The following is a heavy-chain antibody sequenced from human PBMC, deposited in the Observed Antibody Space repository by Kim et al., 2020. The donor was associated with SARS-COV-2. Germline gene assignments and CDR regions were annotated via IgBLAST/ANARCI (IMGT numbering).Heavy chain of an antibody. Sequence: GGSLRLSCAASGFTFSSYWMSWVRQAPGKGLEWVANIKQDGSEKYYVDSVKGRFTISRDNDKNSLYLQMNSLRAEDTAVYYCARKAHGYFDWLTYMDVWGQVTTVTVSS. J-gene: IGHJ6*02. CDR1: GFTFSSYW. D-gene: IGHD3-9*01. CDR3: ARKAHGYFDWLTYMDV. V-gene: IGHV3-7*01. CDR2: IKQDGSEK.